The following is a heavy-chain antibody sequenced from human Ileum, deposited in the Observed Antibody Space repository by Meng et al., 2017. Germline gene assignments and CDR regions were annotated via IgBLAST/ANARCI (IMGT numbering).Heavy chain of an antibody. J-gene: IGHJ6*02. D-gene: IGHD3-9*01. V-gene: IGHV3-74*01. CDR3: VAWDMWNGYSSSGMDV. Sequence: GESLKISCAASGFTFSSFWMHWVRQGPGKGLVWVSRINTDGGSTSYADSVKGRFTISRDNAKNTLYLQMNTLRAEDTAVYYCVAWDMWNGYSSSGMDVWGQGATVTVSS. CDR2: INTDGGST. CDR1: GFTFSSFW.